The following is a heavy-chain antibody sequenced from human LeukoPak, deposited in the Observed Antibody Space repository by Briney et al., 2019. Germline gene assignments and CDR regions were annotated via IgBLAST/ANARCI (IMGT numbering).Heavy chain of an antibody. V-gene: IGHV3-23*01. J-gene: IGHJ4*02. Sequence: GGSLRLSCAASGFTFSSYAMSWVRQAPGKGLEWVSAISGSVGSTYYADSVKGRFTISRGNSKNTLYLQMNSLRAEDTAVYYCAKVAPAYYYDSSGYYPDYWGQGTLVTVSS. D-gene: IGHD3-22*01. CDR3: AKVAPAYYYDSSGYYPDY. CDR1: GFTFSSYA. CDR2: ISGSVGST.